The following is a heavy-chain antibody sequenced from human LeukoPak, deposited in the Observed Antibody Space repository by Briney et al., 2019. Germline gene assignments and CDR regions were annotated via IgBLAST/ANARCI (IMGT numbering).Heavy chain of an antibody. V-gene: IGHV4-34*01. J-gene: IGHJ4*02. D-gene: IGHD2-15*01. CDR3: AVGYCSGGSCYIDPKDDY. Sequence: SETLSLTCAVYGWSFSGGYYCSSIRQSPGKGLEWIGEINHVGHTNYNPPLKSRATISTDSSKTQFSLKLSSVTAAETAVYYCAVGYCSGGSCYIDPKDDYWGQGTLVTVSS. CDR2: INHVGHT. CDR1: GWSFSGGYY.